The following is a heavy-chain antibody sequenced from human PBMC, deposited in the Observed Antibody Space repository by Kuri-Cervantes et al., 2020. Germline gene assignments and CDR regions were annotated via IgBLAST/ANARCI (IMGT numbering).Heavy chain of an antibody. D-gene: IGHD1-26*01. CDR2: IYYSGST. CDR1: GGSISSSSYY. J-gene: IGHJ4*02. V-gene: IGHV4-39*07. CDR3: ARAGIVGATGEFDY. Sequence: ESLKISCTVSGGSISSSSYYWGWIRQPPGKGLEWIGSIYYSGSTYYNPSLKSRVTISVDTSKNQFSLKLSSVTAADTAVYYCARAGIVGATGEFDYWGQGTLVTVSS.